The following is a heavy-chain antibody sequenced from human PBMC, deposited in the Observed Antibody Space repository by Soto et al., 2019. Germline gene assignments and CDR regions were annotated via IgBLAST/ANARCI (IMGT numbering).Heavy chain of an antibody. CDR2: ISGSGGST. Sequence: EAQLLESGGGLVQPGGSLRLSCAASGFTFSSYAMSWVRQAPGKGLEWVSAISGSGGSTYYADSVKGRFTISRDNSKLTLYLQMNSLRAEDTAVYYCAIGLRYYDLLDYFDCWGQGTLVTVSS. CDR1: GFTFSSYA. D-gene: IGHD3-9*01. CDR3: AIGLRYYDLLDYFDC. V-gene: IGHV3-23*01. J-gene: IGHJ4*02.